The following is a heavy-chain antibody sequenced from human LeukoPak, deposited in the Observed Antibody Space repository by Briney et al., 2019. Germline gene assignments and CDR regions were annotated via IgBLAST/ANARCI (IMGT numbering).Heavy chain of an antibody. D-gene: IGHD3/OR15-3a*01. CDR1: GLTFSSYW. J-gene: IGHJ4*02. V-gene: IGHV3-7*01. Sequence: GGSLRLSCAASGLTFSSYWMSWVRQAPGKGLEWVAIINHDGSEIYYVGSARGRFTVSRDNSKKSVYLQVNSLRVEDTAVYYCARDDLVRDRYDYVDYWGQGTLATVSA. CDR2: INHDGSEI. CDR3: ARDDLVRDRYDYVDY.